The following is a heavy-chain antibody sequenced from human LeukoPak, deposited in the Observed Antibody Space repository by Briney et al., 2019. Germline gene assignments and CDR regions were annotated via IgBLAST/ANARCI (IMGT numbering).Heavy chain of an antibody. J-gene: IGHJ5*02. Sequence: ASVKVSCRASGYTFTSYDINWVRQATGQGLEWMVWMNPNSGNTGYAQKFQGRVTMTRNTSISTACMELSSLRSEDTAVYYCARGERSRWFDPWGQGTLVTVSS. D-gene: IGHD1-26*01. V-gene: IGHV1-8*01. CDR3: ARGERSRWFDP. CDR1: GYTFTSYD. CDR2: MNPNSGNT.